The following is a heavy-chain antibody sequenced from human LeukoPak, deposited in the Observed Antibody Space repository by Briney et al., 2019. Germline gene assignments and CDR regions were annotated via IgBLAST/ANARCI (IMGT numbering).Heavy chain of an antibody. J-gene: IGHJ4*02. D-gene: IGHD2-2*01. CDR3: ARGGAVVVPAAIRTFDY. V-gene: IGHV3-7*03. Sequence: GGSLRLSCAASGFTFSSYWMSWVRQAPGEGLKWVAKINQDGTEKAYVDSVRGRFTISRDNAKNSLFLQMNSLRAKDTAVYYCARGGAVVVPAAIRTFDYWGQGTLVTVSS. CDR1: GFTFSSYW. CDR2: INQDGTEK.